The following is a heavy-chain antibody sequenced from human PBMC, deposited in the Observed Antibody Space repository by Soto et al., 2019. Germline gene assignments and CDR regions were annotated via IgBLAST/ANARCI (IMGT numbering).Heavy chain of an antibody. CDR3: ARHSTSAPKDY. D-gene: IGHD3-10*01. J-gene: IGHJ4*01. CDR2: IYPGDSDT. V-gene: IGHV5-51*01. Sequence: GESLKISCKGSGYSFTSYWIGWVRQMPGKGLEWMGIIYPGDSDTRYIPSFEGHVTISVDKSISTAFLQWNSLKASDNAIYYCARHSTSAPKDYWGQGTLVTVSS. CDR1: GYSFTSYW.